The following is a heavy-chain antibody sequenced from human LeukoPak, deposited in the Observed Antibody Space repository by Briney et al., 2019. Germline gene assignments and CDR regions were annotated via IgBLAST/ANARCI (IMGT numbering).Heavy chain of an antibody. D-gene: IGHD6-13*01. J-gene: IGHJ6*02. Sequence: SVKVSCKASGGTFSSYANSWVRQAPGQGLEWMGGIIPIFGTANYAQKFQGRVTITADESTSTAYMELSSLRSEDTAVYYCAKGPPGIALRDYYYGMDVWGQGTTVTVSS. CDR3: AKGPPGIALRDYYYGMDV. CDR1: GGTFSSYA. CDR2: IIPIFGTA. V-gene: IGHV1-69*13.